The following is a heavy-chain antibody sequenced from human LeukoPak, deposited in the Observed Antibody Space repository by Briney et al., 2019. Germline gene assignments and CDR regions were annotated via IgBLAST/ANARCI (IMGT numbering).Heavy chain of an antibody. CDR1: GLTFSRYA. CDR2: VSTSGGST. Sequence: GGSLRLSCAASGLTFSRYAMSWVRQAPGKGLEWVSGVSTSGGSTYYADSVKGRFTISRDNSKDTLHLQMNSLRAEDTAIYYCAKQAYDSPRTDFDYWGQGTLVTVSS. CDR3: AKQAYDSPRTDFDY. D-gene: IGHD3-22*01. V-gene: IGHV3-23*01. J-gene: IGHJ4*02.